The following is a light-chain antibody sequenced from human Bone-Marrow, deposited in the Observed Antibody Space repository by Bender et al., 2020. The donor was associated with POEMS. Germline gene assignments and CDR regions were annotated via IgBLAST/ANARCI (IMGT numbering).Light chain of an antibody. CDR2: QDS. Sequence: SYELTQPPSVSVSPGQTARITCSGDALPNQYAYWYQQKPGQSPVLLIYQDSKRPSGIPERFSASNSGNIATLTISGAQAEDEADYYCCSYAGSSTLVFGGGTKLTVL. V-gene: IGLV3-25*03. J-gene: IGLJ3*02. CDR1: ALPNQY. CDR3: CSYAGSSTLV.